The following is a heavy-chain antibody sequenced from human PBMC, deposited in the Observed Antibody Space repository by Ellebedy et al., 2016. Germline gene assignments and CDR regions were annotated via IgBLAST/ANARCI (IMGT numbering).Heavy chain of an antibody. J-gene: IGHJ5*02. D-gene: IGHD3-22*01. V-gene: IGHV3-30-3*01. CDR2: ISYDGSNK. CDR3: ARGRDSSGRYNLGAGFDP. Sequence: GESLKISXAASGFTFSSYTMHWVRQAPGKGLEWVAVISYDGSNKYYADSVKGRFTISRDDSKNTLYLQTNSLRAEDTSVYYCARGRDSSGRYNLGAGFDPWGQGILVTVSS. CDR1: GFTFSSYT.